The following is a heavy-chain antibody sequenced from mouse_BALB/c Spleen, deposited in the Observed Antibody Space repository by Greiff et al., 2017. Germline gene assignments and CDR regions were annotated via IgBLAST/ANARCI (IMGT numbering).Heavy chain of an antibody. CDR1: GYTFTSYT. V-gene: IGHV1-4*02. D-gene: IGHD1-1*01. CDR2: INPSSGYT. J-gene: IGHJ4*01. Sequence: VQGVESAAELARPGASVKMSCKASGYTFTSYTMHWVKQRPGQGLEWIGYINPSSGYTEYNQKFKDKTTLTADKSSSTAYMQLSSLTSEDSAVYYCNYVDAMDYWGQGTSVTVSS. CDR3: NYVDAMDY.